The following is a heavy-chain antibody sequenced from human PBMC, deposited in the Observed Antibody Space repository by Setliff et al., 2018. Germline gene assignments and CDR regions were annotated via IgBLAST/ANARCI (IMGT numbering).Heavy chain of an antibody. CDR3: AKEPAISLTEAIRRSYYDYALDV. Sequence: ASVKVSCKASGYTFTYFGVSWLRLAPGQGLEWMGWISGHNGKTIIAPKFQGRVALTTDTGSDTAYMELRNLRSDDAAIYYCAKEPAISLTEAIRRSYYDYALDVWGQGTTVTVSS. D-gene: IGHD3-9*01. CDR1: GYTFTYFG. CDR2: ISGHNGKT. J-gene: IGHJ6*02. V-gene: IGHV1-18*01.